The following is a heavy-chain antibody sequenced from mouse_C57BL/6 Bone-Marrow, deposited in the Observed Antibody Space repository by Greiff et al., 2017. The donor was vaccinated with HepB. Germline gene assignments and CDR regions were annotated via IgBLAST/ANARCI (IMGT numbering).Heavy chain of an antibody. D-gene: IGHD1-3*01. Sequence: QVQLKQPGAELVRPGSSVKLSCKASGYTFTSYWMDWVKQRPGQGLEWIGNIYPSDSETHYNQKFKDKATLTVDKSSSTAYMQLSSLTSEDSAVYYCASNYYFDYWGQGTTLTVSS. J-gene: IGHJ2*01. CDR2: IYPSDSET. CDR3: ASNYYFDY. V-gene: IGHV1-61*01. CDR1: GYTFTSYW.